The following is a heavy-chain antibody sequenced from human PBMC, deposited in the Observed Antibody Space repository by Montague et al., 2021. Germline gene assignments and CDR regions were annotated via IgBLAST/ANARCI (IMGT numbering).Heavy chain of an antibody. Sequence: SLRLSCAVSTSTFRTYVMSWVRQAPGTGLEWLSSIGGSGDDTHYADSVKGRFTISSDISRKTLYPQMDSLTAEDTAVYFCATRGTIVRGVISPQYFDYWGQGTQVTVSP. CDR3: ATRGTIVRGVISPQYFDY. D-gene: IGHD3-10*01. CDR1: TSTFRTYV. J-gene: IGHJ4*02. CDR2: IGGSGDDT. V-gene: IGHV3-23*01.